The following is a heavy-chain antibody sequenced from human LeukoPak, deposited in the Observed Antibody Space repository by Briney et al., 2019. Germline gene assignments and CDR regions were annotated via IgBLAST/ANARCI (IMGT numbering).Heavy chain of an antibody. Sequence: PGGSLRLSCAASGFTFSNSWMRWVRQAPGKGLEWVGCINSKTDGGTTYYTAPVKGRFTISRDDSKNTLYLQMNSLKTEDTAVYYCTPGPFDYYGSASYLANGMDVWGQGTTVTVSS. J-gene: IGHJ6*02. CDR1: GFTFSNSW. V-gene: IGHV3-15*01. D-gene: IGHD3-10*01. CDR2: INSKTDGGTT. CDR3: TPGPFDYYGSASYLANGMDV.